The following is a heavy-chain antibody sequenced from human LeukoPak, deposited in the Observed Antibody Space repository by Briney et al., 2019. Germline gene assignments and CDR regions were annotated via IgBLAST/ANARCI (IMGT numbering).Heavy chain of an antibody. CDR2: IKQDGSEK. CDR1: GFTFSSYW. J-gene: IGHJ4*02. Sequence: GGSLRLSCAASGFTFSSYWMSWVRQAPGKGLEWVANIKQDGSEKYYVDSVKGRFTISRDNAKNSLYLQMNSLRAEDTAVYYCARVDYYDSSGYPNRYFDYWGQGTLVTVSS. CDR3: ARVDYYDSSGYPNRYFDY. D-gene: IGHD3-22*01. V-gene: IGHV3-7*01.